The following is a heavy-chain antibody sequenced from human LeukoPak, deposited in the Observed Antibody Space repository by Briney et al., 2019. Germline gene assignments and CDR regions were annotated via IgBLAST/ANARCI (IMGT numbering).Heavy chain of an antibody. CDR3: ASTDYYYDSSGYYYYYMDV. CDR1: GGSISSSSYY. D-gene: IGHD3-22*01. J-gene: IGHJ6*03. V-gene: IGHV4-39*01. CDR2: IYYSGST. Sequence: PSETLSLTCTVSGGSISSSSYYWGWIRQPPGKGLEWIGSIYYSGSTYYNPSLKSRVTISVDTFKNQFSLKLSSVTAADTAVYYCASTDYYYDSSGYYYYYMDVWGKGTTVTVSS.